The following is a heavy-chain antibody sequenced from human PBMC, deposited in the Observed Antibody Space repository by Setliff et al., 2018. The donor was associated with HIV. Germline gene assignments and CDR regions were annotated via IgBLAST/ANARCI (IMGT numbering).Heavy chain of an antibody. CDR1: GASLSGSGFY. CDR3: ARLGSGWHWVTRIDY. J-gene: IGHJ4*02. D-gene: IGHD6-19*01. Sequence: NPSETLSLTCNVSGASLSGSGFYWGWLRQPPGKGLQWIGSIYYTGNTFYNVSLTSRVTISIDTSKNLFFLTVRSVTAADTGIYYCARLGSGWHWVTRIDYWGRGTLVTVSS. V-gene: IGHV4-39*02. CDR2: IYYTGNT.